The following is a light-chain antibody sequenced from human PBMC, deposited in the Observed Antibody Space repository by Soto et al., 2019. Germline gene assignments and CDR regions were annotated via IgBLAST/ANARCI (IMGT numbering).Light chain of an antibody. CDR3: QSYDSSLSVV. J-gene: IGLJ2*01. CDR2: GNI. V-gene: IGLV1-40*01. Sequence: QSALTQPPSVSGAPGQRVTISCTGSSSNIGAGYDVHWYQHLPGTAPKLLIYGNINRPSGVPDRFSGSKSDTSASLAITGLQAEDEADYYCQSYDSSLSVVFGGGTQLTVL. CDR1: SSNIGAGYD.